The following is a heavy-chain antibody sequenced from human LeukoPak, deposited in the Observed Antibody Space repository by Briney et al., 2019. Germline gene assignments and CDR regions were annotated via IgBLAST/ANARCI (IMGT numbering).Heavy chain of an antibody. CDR2: INHSGST. Sequence: SETLSLTCAVYGGSFSGYYWSWIRQPPGKGLEWIGEINHSGSTNYNPSLKSRVTISVDTSKNQFSLKLSSVTAADTAVYYCARGDYDILTGYDYWGQGTLVTVSS. V-gene: IGHV4-34*01. J-gene: IGHJ4*02. CDR3: ARGDYDILTGYDY. D-gene: IGHD3-9*01. CDR1: GGSFSGYY.